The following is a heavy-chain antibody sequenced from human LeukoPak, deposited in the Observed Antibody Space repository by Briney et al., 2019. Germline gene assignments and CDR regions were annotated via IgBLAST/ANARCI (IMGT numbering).Heavy chain of an antibody. Sequence: GRSLRLSCAASGFTFSSYAMHWVRQAPGKGLEWVAVISYDGSNKYYADSVKGRFTISRDNSKNTPYLQMNSLRAEDTAVYYCASPLDSSGYYGMDVWGQGTTVTVSS. CDR3: ASPLDSSGYYGMDV. CDR2: ISYDGSNK. V-gene: IGHV3-30-3*01. D-gene: IGHD3-22*01. CDR1: GFTFSSYA. J-gene: IGHJ6*02.